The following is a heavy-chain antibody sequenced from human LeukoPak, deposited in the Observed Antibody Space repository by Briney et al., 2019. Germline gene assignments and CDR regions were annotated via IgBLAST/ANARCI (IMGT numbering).Heavy chain of an antibody. CDR2: MSGSGNTI. CDR1: GFTFSYAW. CDR3: ARATIHLGYYMDV. D-gene: IGHD3-9*01. V-gene: IGHV3-11*01. Sequence: GGSLRLSCAASGFTFSYAWMSWVRQAPGKGLEWVSYMSGSGNTIYYTDSVKGRFTISRDNGKNSLYLQMSSLRVEDTAVYYCARATIHLGYYMDVWGKGTTVTVSS. J-gene: IGHJ6*03.